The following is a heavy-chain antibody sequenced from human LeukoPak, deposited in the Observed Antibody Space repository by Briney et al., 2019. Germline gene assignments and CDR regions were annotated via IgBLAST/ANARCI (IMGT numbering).Heavy chain of an antibody. V-gene: IGHV4-39*01. CDR2: IYYNGST. J-gene: IGHJ6*03. CDR1: GGSISTTSYY. D-gene: IGHD3-10*01. CDR3: ARHRYYYRSGSYYGAPYYMDV. Sequence: SETLSLTCTVSGGSISTTSYYWGWIRQPPGKGLQWIGSIYYNGSTYYNPSLKSRVIISVDTSKNQFSLKRSSVTAADRAVYYCARHRYYYRSGSYYGAPYYMDVWGKGTTVTISS.